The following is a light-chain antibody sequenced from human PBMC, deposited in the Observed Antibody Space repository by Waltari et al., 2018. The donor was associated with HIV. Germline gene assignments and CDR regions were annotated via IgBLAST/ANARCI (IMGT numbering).Light chain of an antibody. J-gene: IGLJ3*02. CDR2: EVS. CDR1: SSDVGGYNY. CDR3: SSYTSSTFWV. V-gene: IGLV2-14*01. Sequence: QSALTQPASVSGSPGQSITISCTGPSSDVGGYNYVSWYQQHPGKAPKLMIYEVSYRPSGVSTRFSGSKSGNTASLTISGLQPEDEADYYCSSYTSSTFWVFGGGTKLTVL.